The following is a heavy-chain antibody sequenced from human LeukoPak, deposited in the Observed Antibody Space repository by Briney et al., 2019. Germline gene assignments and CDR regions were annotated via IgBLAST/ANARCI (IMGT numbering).Heavy chain of an antibody. J-gene: IGHJ6*03. CDR2: IKSKTDGGTT. D-gene: IGHD6-13*01. CDR3: TTDYSSGWYNYYYYYMDV. V-gene: IGHV3-15*01. Sequence: PGGPLRLSCAASGFTFSNAWMSWVRQAPGKGLEWVGRIKSKTDGGTTDYAAPVKGRFTISRDDSKNTLYLQMNSLKTEDTAVYYCTTDYSSGWYNYYYYYMDVWGKGTTVTVSS. CDR1: GFTFSNAW.